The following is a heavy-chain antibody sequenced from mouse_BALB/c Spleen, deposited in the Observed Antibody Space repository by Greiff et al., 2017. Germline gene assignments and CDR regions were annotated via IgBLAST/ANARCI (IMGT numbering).Heavy chain of an antibody. CDR3: ARINWDVWYFDV. CDR2: IWAGGST. D-gene: IGHD4-1*02. CDR1: GFSLTSYG. V-gene: IGHV2-9*02. J-gene: IGHJ1*01. Sequence: VQLVESGPGLVAPSQSLSITCTVSGFSLTSYGVHWVRQPPGKGLEWLGVIWAGGSTNYNSALMSRLSISKDNSKSQVFLKMNSLQTDDTAMYYCARINWDVWYFDVWGAGTTVTVSS.